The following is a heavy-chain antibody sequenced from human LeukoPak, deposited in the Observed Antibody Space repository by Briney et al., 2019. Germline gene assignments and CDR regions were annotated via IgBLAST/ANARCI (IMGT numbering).Heavy chain of an antibody. D-gene: IGHD3-10*01. J-gene: IGHJ4*02. Sequence: SETLSLTCTVSGGSISSGGYYWSWICQHPGKGLEWIGYIYYSGSTYYNPSLKSRVTISVDTSKNQFSLKLSSVTAADTAVYYCARAGISGSYYFDYWGQGTLVTVSS. CDR1: GGSISSGGYY. CDR2: IYYSGST. V-gene: IGHV4-31*03. CDR3: ARAGISGSYYFDY.